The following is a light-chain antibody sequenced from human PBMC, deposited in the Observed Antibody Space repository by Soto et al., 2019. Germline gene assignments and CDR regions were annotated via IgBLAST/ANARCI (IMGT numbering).Light chain of an antibody. Sequence: QSVLTQPASVSGSPGQSITISCTGTSSDVGDYDYVSWYQQHPGRAPKLMIYEVTNRPSGVSIRFSGSKSGNTASLTISGLQADDEADYHCSSYTSVSTLVFGGGTKLTVL. V-gene: IGLV2-14*01. CDR2: EVT. J-gene: IGLJ2*01. CDR3: SSYTSVSTLV. CDR1: SSDVGDYDY.